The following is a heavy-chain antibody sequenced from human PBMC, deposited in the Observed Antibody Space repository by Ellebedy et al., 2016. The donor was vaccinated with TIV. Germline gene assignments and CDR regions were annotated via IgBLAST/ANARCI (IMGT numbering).Heavy chain of an antibody. CDR1: GFTFDDYA. CDR3: ARRGSYGDYAVQINSWFDT. CDR2: IYQDGGVQ. Sequence: GGSLRLSCAASGFTFDDYAMHWVRQAPGKGLEWVANIYQDGGVQYYVDSVKGRFTISRDNADNSLFLQMNSLRAEDTAVYYCARRGSYGDYAVQINSWFDTWGRGTLVAVSS. V-gene: IGHV3-7*01. D-gene: IGHD4-17*01. J-gene: IGHJ5*02.